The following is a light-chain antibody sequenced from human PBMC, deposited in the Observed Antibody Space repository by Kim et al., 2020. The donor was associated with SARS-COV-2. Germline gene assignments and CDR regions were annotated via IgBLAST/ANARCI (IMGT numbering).Light chain of an antibody. CDR2: DVS. CDR3: SSYTTSDTVI. CDR1: SSDVGAYDY. Sequence: GQSITISCTGTSSDVGAYDYVSWYQQYPGKAPKLMIYDVSERPSGVSNRFSGSKSGNTASLTISGLQAEDEADYYCSSYTTSDTVIFGGGTQLTVL. V-gene: IGLV2-14*04. J-gene: IGLJ2*01.